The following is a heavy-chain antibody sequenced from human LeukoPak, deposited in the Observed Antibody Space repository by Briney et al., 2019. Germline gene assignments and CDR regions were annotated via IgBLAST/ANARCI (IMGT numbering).Heavy chain of an antibody. CDR3: ASPYGSGSSKAFDY. CDR2: IIPIFGTA. D-gene: IGHD3-10*01. V-gene: IGHV1-69*05. Sequence: ASVKVSCKDSGGTFSRYAISWVRQAPGQGLEWMGGIIPIFGTANYAQKFQGRVTITTDESTSTAYMELSSLRSEDTAVYYCASPYGSGSSKAFDYWGQGTLVTVSS. J-gene: IGHJ4*02. CDR1: GGTFSRYA.